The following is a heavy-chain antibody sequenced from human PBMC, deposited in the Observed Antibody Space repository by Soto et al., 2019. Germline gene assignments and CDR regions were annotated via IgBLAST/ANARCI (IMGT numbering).Heavy chain of an antibody. CDR3: ARVVPGAEAWFGP. D-gene: IGHD2-2*01. CDR1: GSTFSNYG. CDR2: ISLYSDGT. J-gene: IGHJ5*02. V-gene: IGHV1-18*01. Sequence: ASVKVSCRTYGSTFSNYGITWVRQAPGQPLEWRGWISLYSDGTNYAQKFQGRVSMTTDTSTTTAYMELRSLRSDDTAVYYCARVVPGAEAWFGPWGQGTLVTVSS.